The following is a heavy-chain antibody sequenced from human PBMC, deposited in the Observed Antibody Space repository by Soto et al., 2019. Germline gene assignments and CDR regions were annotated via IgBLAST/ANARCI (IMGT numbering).Heavy chain of an antibody. CDR1: GFTFSTYS. V-gene: IGHV3-48*02. D-gene: IGHD6-19*01. J-gene: IGHJ4*02. CDR3: ARGGWDASGWLDF. Sequence: EVQLVESGGGLVQPGGSLRLSCSASGFTFSTYSMNWVRQAPGQGLEWVSHIRSSGTPKHYADSVKGRFTISRDNAKSSLYLQMNSLRDEDTAVYYCARGGWDASGWLDFWGQGTLVTVSP. CDR2: IRSSGTPK.